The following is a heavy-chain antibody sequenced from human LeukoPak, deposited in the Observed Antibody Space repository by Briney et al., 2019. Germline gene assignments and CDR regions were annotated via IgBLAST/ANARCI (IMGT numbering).Heavy chain of an antibody. Sequence: SETLSLTCTVSGGSISSGDYYWSWIRQPPGKGLEWIAYIYYSGTTYYNPSLKSRLTISIDMSKSQFSLKLSSVTAADTAVYYCARGLGYCNGGECSYYFDYWGQGALVTVSS. CDR3: ARGLGYCNGGECSYYFDY. CDR2: IYYSGTT. D-gene: IGHD2-8*02. CDR1: GGSISSGDYY. V-gene: IGHV4-30-4*01. J-gene: IGHJ4*02.